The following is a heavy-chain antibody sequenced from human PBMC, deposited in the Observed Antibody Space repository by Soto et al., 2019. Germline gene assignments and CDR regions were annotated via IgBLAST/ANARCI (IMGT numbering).Heavy chain of an antibody. J-gene: IGHJ4*02. CDR3: ARYDYNGYYFDY. D-gene: IGHD4-4*01. Sequence: VKVSCKASGYTFSTYYMHWVRQAPGQGYEWMGMINPSGGSTTYAQKFQGRVTMTRDTSTTTVYMELSSLKSEDTAVYYCARYDYNGYYFDYWGQGTLVTVSS. CDR1: GYTFSTYY. CDR2: INPSGGST. V-gene: IGHV1-46*01.